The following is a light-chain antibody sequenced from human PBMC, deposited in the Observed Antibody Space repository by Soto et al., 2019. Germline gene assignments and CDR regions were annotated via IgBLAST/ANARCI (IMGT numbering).Light chain of an antibody. J-gene: IGKJ3*01. Sequence: DIQMTQSPSTLSASVGDRVTITCRASQSISSWLAWYQQKPGKAPKLLIYKASSLESGVPSRFSGSGSGTEFTPTISSLQPDDFATYYCQQDNSYSEFTFGPGTKVDIK. CDR2: KAS. CDR1: QSISSW. V-gene: IGKV1-5*03. CDR3: QQDNSYSEFT.